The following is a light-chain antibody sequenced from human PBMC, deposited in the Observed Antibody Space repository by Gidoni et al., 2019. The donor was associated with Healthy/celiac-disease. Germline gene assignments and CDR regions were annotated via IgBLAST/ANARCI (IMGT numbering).Light chain of an antibody. CDR2: GAS. CDR3: QQYNNWPPWT. CDR1: QSVSSN. Sequence: EIVMTPSPATLSVSPGERATLSCRARQSVSSNLAWYQQKPGQDPRLLIYGASTRATGSPARFSGSGSGTEFTLTISSLQYEDFAVYYCQQYNNWPPWTFGQGTKVEIK. J-gene: IGKJ1*01. V-gene: IGKV3-15*01.